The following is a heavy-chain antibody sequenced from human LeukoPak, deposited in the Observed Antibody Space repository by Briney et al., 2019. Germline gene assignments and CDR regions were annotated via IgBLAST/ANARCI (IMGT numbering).Heavy chain of an antibody. Sequence: ASVRVSCKASGGTLSSYALNWVRQAPGQGREWIGKIIPIFAIVNYAQNFQGRVTITADKSTNTAYMELSSLRFEDTAFYYCARADSSGYSLDENFDYWGQGTLVTVSS. V-gene: IGHV1-69*04. D-gene: IGHD3-22*01. CDR2: IIPIFAIV. CDR1: GGTLSSYA. CDR3: ARADSSGYSLDENFDY. J-gene: IGHJ4*02.